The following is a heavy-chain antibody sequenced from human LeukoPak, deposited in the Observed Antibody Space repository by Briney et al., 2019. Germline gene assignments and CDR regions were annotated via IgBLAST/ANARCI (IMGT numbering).Heavy chain of an antibody. J-gene: IGHJ4*02. V-gene: IGHV4-4*08. Sequence: PSETLSLTCSVSGDSVSTSHWSWIRQPPGKGLEWVGYIHHSGNTNYNPSLKSRVTISVDTSKNQFSLKLSSVTAADTAVYYCARISGSYGYLDYWGQGTLVTVSS. CDR1: GDSVSTSH. CDR2: IHHSGNT. CDR3: ARISGSYGYLDY. D-gene: IGHD3-10*01.